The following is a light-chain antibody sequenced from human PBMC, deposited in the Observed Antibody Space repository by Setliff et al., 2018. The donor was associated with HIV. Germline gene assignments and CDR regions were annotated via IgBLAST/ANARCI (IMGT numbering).Light chain of an antibody. CDR2: EVI. CDR1: SSDIGVSKF. CDR3: SSYKTGNTLV. V-gene: IGLV2-14*01. J-gene: IGLJ3*02. Sequence: QSALTQPASVSGSPGQSITISCTGTSSDIGVSKFVSWYQQHPGRAPKLVIYEVINRPSGVSDRFSGSKSGNTAFLTISGLQAEDEADYYCSSYKTGNTLVFGGGTKVTVL.